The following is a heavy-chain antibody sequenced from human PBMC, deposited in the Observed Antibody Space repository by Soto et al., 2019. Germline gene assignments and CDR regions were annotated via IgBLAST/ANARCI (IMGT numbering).Heavy chain of an antibody. D-gene: IGHD3-22*01. CDR2: ISSNGGST. Sequence: PGGSLRLSCSASGFTFSSYAMHWVRQAPGKGLEYVSAISSNGGSTYYADSVKGRFTISRDNSKNTLYLQMSSLRAEDTAVYYCVKEDYYDSSGYYLPDAFDIWGQGTMVTVSS. V-gene: IGHV3-64D*08. J-gene: IGHJ3*02. CDR3: VKEDYYDSSGYYLPDAFDI. CDR1: GFTFSSYA.